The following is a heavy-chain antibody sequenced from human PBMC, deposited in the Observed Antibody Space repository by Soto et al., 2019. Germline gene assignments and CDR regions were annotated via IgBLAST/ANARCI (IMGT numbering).Heavy chain of an antibody. D-gene: IGHD3-10*01. CDR2: IWDDGSRK. CDR1: GFTFDTYA. V-gene: IGHV3-33*01. CDR3: VRDRDPMNREVIMTRGHLRL. J-gene: IGHJ2*01. Sequence: ESGGGVVQPGKSLRLSCEASGFTFDTYAMHWVRQAPGKGLEWVALIWDDGSRKEYLESVRGRFTISRDNSKNTLYLQMNRLRDEDMALYYCVRDRDPMNREVIMTRGHLRLCGRGALVSVS.